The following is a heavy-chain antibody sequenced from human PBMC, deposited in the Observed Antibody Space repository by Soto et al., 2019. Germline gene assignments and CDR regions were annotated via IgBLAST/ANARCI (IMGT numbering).Heavy chain of an antibody. V-gene: IGHV4-34*01. CDR1: VCFPSPDY. CDR2: INHGGST. J-gene: IGHJ4*02. D-gene: IGHD6-13*01. Sequence: SETMSFTCRVFVCFPSPDYWSWIRPPPVEGLEWIVEINHGGSTNYTSTINNRVTISLATPNNPFFLNLSSVTAADTAISYWARGKQEQKFWGQGALVTVSS. CDR3: ARGKQEQKF.